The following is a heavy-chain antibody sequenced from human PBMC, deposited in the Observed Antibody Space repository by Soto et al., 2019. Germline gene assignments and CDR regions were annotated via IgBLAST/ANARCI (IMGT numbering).Heavy chain of an antibody. J-gene: IGHJ6*02. Sequence: GASVKVSCKASGGTFSSYAISWVRQAPGQGLEWMGGIIPIFGTANYAQKFQGRVTITADESTSTAYMELSSLRSEDTAVYYCARAFMTTYHYYGMDVWGQGTTVTLSS. D-gene: IGHD4-17*01. CDR1: GGTFSSYA. CDR2: IIPIFGTA. CDR3: ARAFMTTYHYYGMDV. V-gene: IGHV1-69*13.